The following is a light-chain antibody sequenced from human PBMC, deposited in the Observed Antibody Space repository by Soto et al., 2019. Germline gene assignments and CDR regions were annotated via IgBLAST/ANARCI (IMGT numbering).Light chain of an antibody. CDR1: SSNIRTNT. CDR2: SDN. Sequence: QSVLTQPPSASGTPGQRVTIFCSGSSSNIRTNTVIWYQQLPGAAPKLLIYSDNQRPPGVPDRFSGSKSGTSASLAISGLQSEDEADYYCAAWDVSLVVFGGGTQLTVL. CDR3: AAWDVSLVV. J-gene: IGLJ2*01. V-gene: IGLV1-44*01.